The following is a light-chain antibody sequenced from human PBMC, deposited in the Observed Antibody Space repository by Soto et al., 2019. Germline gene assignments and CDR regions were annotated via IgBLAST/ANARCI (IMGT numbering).Light chain of an antibody. CDR3: QQYIRWPLT. J-gene: IGKJ4*01. Sequence: EIVMTQSPATLSVSPGGRATLSCRASQDVSSNLAWYQQKPGQAPSLLIYGASTRATGTPARFSGSGSGTEFTLTISSLQSEDYAVYFCQQYIRWPLTFGGGTKVDIK. CDR2: GAS. CDR1: QDVSSN. V-gene: IGKV3-15*01.